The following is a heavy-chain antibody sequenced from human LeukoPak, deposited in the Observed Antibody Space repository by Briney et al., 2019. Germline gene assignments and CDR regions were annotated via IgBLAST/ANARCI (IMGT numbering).Heavy chain of an antibody. Sequence: SETLSLTCILSNDYISDYYWSWIRQPAGKGLEWIGRIYTSGSTNYNPSLKSRVTMSVDTSKNQFSLKLSSVTAADTAVYYCARDRYGDYDYYYYGMDVWGQGTTVTVSS. CDR1: NDYISDYY. J-gene: IGHJ6*02. V-gene: IGHV4-4*07. D-gene: IGHD4-17*01. CDR2: IYTSGST. CDR3: ARDRYGDYDYYYYGMDV.